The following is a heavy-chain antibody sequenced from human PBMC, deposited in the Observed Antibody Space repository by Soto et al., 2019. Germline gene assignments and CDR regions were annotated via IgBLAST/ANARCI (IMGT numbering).Heavy chain of an antibody. CDR3: AKACERSSWTASEY. J-gene: IGHJ4*02. D-gene: IGHD6-13*01. CDR1: LVTVSSNYA. V-gene: IGHV3-23*01. Sequence: GRPLRVSCSASLVTVSSNYAISCLRQDPGKGLEWFSDISGSGGSTYYADSVKGRFTISRDNSKNTLYLQMNSLRAEDTAVYYCAKACERSSWTASEYRGQGTPVPVSS. CDR2: ISGSGGST.